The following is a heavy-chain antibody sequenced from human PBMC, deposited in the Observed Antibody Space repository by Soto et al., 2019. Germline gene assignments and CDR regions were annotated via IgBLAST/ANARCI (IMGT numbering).Heavy chain of an antibody. D-gene: IGHD3-16*01. CDR3: AKDRRAGGNSAFYFDF. J-gene: IGHJ4*02. CDR2: ISATGGGT. Sequence: GGSLRLSCAASGFRFSNYAMSWVRQAPGKGLEWVSLISATGGGTYYADSVKGRFTISRDNSHNTLYLQVHSLTAEDTAVYYCAKDRRAGGNSAFYFDFWGQGAQVTVSS. V-gene: IGHV3-23*01. CDR1: GFRFSNYA.